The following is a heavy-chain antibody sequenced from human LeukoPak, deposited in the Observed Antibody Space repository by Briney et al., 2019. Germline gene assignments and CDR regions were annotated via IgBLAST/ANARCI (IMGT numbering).Heavy chain of an antibody. CDR1: GYTFTGYY. D-gene: IGHD3-22*01. Sequence: ASVKVSCKASGYTFTGYYMHWVRQAPGQGLEWMGWINPNSGGTNYAQKFQGRVTMTRDTSISTAYMELSRLRSDYTGVYYCARVSDSSGCFDYWGQGTLVTVSS. J-gene: IGHJ4*02. V-gene: IGHV1-2*02. CDR3: ARVSDSSGCFDY. CDR2: INPNSGGT.